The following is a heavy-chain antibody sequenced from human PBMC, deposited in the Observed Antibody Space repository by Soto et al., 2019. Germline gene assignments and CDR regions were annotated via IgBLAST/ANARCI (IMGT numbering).Heavy chain of an antibody. D-gene: IGHD6-13*01. J-gene: IGHJ6*03. CDR1: GYTFTSYD. CDR2: MNPNSGNT. V-gene: IGHV1-8*01. Sequence: ASVKVSCKASGYTFTSYDINWVRQATGQGLEWMGWMNPNSGNTGYAQKFQGRVTMTRNTSISTAYMELSSLRSEDTAVYYCARGGYSSSWDYYYYYYMDVWGKGTTVTVSS. CDR3: ARGGYSSSWDYYYYYYMDV.